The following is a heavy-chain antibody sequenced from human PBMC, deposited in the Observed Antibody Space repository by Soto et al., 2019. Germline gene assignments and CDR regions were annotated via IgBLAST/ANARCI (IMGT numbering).Heavy chain of an antibody. D-gene: IGHD4-4*01. Sequence: GESLKISCKGSGYSFTSYWISWVRQMPGKGLEWMGRIDPSDSYTNYSPSFQGHVTISADKSISTAYLQWSSLKASDTAMYYCARVYRFTTVTSGDYYYGMDVWGQGTRGTVSS. J-gene: IGHJ6*02. CDR3: ARVYRFTTVTSGDYYYGMDV. V-gene: IGHV5-10-1*01. CDR2: IDPSDSYT. CDR1: GYSFTSYW.